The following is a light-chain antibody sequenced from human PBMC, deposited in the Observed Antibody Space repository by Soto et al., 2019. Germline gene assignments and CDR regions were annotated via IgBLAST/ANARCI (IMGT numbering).Light chain of an antibody. Sequence: EIVLTQSPGTLSLSPGERATLSCRASQSVSSSYLAWYQQKPGQAPRLLIYGASSRATGIPDRFSGSGSGTDFTLTISRLEPEDFAVYYCQQYGSSRIFTFRPGTKVDIK. CDR2: GAS. J-gene: IGKJ3*01. CDR3: QQYGSSRIFT. V-gene: IGKV3-20*01. CDR1: QSVSSSY.